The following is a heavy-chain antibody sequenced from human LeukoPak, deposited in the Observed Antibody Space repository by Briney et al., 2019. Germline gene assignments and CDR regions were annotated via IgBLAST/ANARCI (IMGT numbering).Heavy chain of an antibody. CDR2: INPNSGGT. Sequence: ASVKVSCKASGYTFTGYYMHWVRQAPGQGLEWMGWINPNSGGTNYSQKFQVRVTMTRDTSISTAYMELSRLRSDDTAVYHCESDSAGFDYWGQGNLVTVSS. CDR1: GYTFTGYY. CDR3: ESDSAGFDY. J-gene: IGHJ4*02. D-gene: IGHD3-10*01. V-gene: IGHV1-2*02.